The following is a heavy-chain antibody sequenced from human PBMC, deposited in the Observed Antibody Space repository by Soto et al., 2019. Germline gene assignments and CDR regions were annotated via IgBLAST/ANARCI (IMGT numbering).Heavy chain of an antibody. Sequence: SSVKVCCKASGGTVASNAIPWGRQAPGKGLEWMGVFIPIFVSAHYAQKFQGRVTITADESTRTAYMELRGLRSEDTAIYYCASVFSSYSNGLHVYDLRGQ. CDR2: FIPIFVSA. J-gene: IGHJ3*01. CDR3: ASVFSSYSNGLHVYDL. CDR1: GGTVASNA. V-gene: IGHV1-69*13. D-gene: IGHD4-4*01.